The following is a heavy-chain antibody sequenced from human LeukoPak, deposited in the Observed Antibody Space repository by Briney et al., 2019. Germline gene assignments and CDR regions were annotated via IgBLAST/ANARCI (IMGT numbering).Heavy chain of an antibody. CDR1: GFTFSNSD. CDR3: ARSGCPGGSCYLRYSWLDL. CDR2: ITTTSSYI. D-gene: IGHD2-15*01. J-gene: IGHJ5*02. Sequence: GGSLRLSCATSGFTFSNSDMNWVRQAPGKGLEWVSSITTTSSYIYYADSVRGRFTISRDNAKNSLYLHMDSLRAEGTAVYYCARSGCPGGSCYLRYSWLDLWGRGTLVTVSS. V-gene: IGHV3-21*01.